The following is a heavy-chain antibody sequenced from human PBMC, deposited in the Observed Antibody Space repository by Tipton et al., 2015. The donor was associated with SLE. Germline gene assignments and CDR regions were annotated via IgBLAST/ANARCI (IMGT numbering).Heavy chain of an antibody. D-gene: IGHD6-19*01. CDR3: AAYNSGSHAFHI. CDR2: IWYDGSSK. Sequence: SLRLSCAASGFTLSSFGMHWVRQGPGKGLEWVAVIWYDGSSKYYADSVKGRFTISRDTTQNTMYLQMESLRVEDTAVYYCAAYNSGSHAFHIWGQGTMVTVSS. CDR1: GFTLSSFG. J-gene: IGHJ3*02. V-gene: IGHV3-33*01.